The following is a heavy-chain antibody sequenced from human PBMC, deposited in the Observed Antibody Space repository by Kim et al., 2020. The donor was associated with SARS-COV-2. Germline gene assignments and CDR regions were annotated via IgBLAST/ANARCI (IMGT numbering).Heavy chain of an antibody. CDR3: ARGGLLWFGELFIWFDY. D-gene: IGHD3-10*01. Sequence: GGSLRLSCAASGFTFSSYAMHWVRQAPGKGLEWVAVISYDGSNKYYADSVKGRFTISRDNSKNTLYLQMNSLRAEDTAVYYCARGGLLWFGELFIWFDYWGQGTLITVSS. V-gene: IGHV3-30-3*01. J-gene: IGHJ4*02. CDR2: ISYDGSNK. CDR1: GFTFSSYA.